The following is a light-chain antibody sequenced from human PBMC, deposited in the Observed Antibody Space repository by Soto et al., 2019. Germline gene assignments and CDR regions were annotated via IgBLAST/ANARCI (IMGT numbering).Light chain of an antibody. CDR2: GAS. CDR1: QSVSNNY. J-gene: IGKJ1*01. Sequence: EILLTQSPGTLSLSPGERATLSCRASQSVSNNYLAWYQQKPGHAPSLLIYGASNRATGIPDRLSGSGSGTDFTLTISRPDPEDFAVYYCQQYGTSGTFGQGTKVDIK. V-gene: IGKV3-20*01. CDR3: QQYGTSGT.